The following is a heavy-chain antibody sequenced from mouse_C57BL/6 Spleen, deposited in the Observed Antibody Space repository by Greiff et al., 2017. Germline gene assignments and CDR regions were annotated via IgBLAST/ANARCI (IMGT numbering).Heavy chain of an antibody. J-gene: IGHJ2*01. CDR1: GYTFTSYW. D-gene: IGHD1-1*01. V-gene: IGHV1-50*01. Sequence: QVQLQQPGAELVKPGASVKLSCKASGYTFTSYWMQWVKQRPGQGLEWIGEIDPSDSYTNYNQKFKGKATLTVDTSSSTAYMQLSSLTSEDSAVYYCARRGSSYVGYWGQGTTLTVSS. CDR3: ARRGSSYVGY. CDR2: IDPSDSYT.